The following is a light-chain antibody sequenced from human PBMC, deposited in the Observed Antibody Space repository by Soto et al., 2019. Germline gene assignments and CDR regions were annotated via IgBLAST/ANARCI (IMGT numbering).Light chain of an antibody. Sequence: SYELTQTPSVSVSPGQTARITCSGDELSKQYVYWYQQKPGQAPVLVIYEDNERASGIPERFSASSSGTTVTLTISGVRAEDEADYYCQSSDDTGNYYLFGTGAKVTVL. J-gene: IGLJ1*01. CDR3: QSSDDTGNYYL. CDR2: EDN. CDR1: ELSKQY. V-gene: IGLV3-25*02.